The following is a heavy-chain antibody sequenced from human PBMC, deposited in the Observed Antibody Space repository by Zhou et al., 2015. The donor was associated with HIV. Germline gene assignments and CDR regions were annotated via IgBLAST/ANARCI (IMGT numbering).Heavy chain of an antibody. CDR2: ISAYNGNT. CDR1: GYTFTSYG. D-gene: IGHD3-16*02. V-gene: IGHV1-18*01. CDR3: ARVKVDHNPSTYDYVWGSYRYLSDSYGMDV. Sequence: QVQLVQSGAEVKKPGASVKVSCKASGYTFTSYGISWVRQAPGQGLEWMGWISAYNGNTNYAQKLQGRVTMTTDTSTSTAYMELRSLRSDDTAVYYCARVKVDHNPSTYDYVWGSYRYLSDSYGMDVWGQGTTVTVSS. J-gene: IGHJ6*02.